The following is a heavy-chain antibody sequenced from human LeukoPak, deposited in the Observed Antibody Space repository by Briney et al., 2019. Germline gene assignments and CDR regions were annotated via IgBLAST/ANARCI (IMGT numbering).Heavy chain of an antibody. D-gene: IGHD1-14*01. CDR3: ARANHCFDP. CDR2: ISGSGDRT. Sequence: GGSLRLSCAASGFTFSSYTMNWVRQAPGKGLEWVSTISGSGDRTYYADSVKGRFTISRDNAKNSLYLQMNSLRAEDTAVYYCARANHCFDPWGQGTLVTVSS. V-gene: IGHV3-21*01. J-gene: IGHJ5*02. CDR1: GFTFSSYT.